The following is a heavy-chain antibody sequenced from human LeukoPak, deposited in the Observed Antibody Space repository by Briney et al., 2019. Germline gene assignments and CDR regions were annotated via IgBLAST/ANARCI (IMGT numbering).Heavy chain of an antibody. CDR1: GFTVSNNF. J-gene: IGHJ4*02. CDR3: ARDRVLYGDSYYFDY. D-gene: IGHD4-17*01. Sequence: PGGSLRLSCAASGFTVSNNFMSWVRQAPGKGLEWVSVIYSGGSTYYADSVKGRFTISRDNSKNTLYLQMNSLRAEDTAVYYCARDRVLYGDSYYFDYWGQGTLVTVSS. CDR2: IYSGGST. V-gene: IGHV3-66*02.